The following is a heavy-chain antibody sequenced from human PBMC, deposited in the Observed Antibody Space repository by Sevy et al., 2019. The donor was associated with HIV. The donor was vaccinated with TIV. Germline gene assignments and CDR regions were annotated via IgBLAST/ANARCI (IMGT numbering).Heavy chain of an antibody. V-gene: IGHV3-30-3*01. Sequence: GGSLRLSCAASGFTFSSYAMHWVRQAPGKGLEWVAVISYDGSNKYYADSVKGRFTISRDNSKNTLYLQMNSLRAEDTAVYYSAREFGDYIPHAEYFQHWGQGTLVTVSS. J-gene: IGHJ1*01. CDR1: GFTFSSYA. CDR3: AREFGDYIPHAEYFQH. CDR2: ISYDGSNK. D-gene: IGHD4-17*01.